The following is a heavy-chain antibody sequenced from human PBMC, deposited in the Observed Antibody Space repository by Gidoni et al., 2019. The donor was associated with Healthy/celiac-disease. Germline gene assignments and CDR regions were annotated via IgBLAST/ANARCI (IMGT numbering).Heavy chain of an antibody. V-gene: IGHV3-49*04. J-gene: IGHJ6*02. D-gene: IGHD2-2*01. CDR2: IRSKAYGGTT. Sequence: EVQLVESGGGLVQPGRSLRLSCTASGFTFCDYAMSWVRQAPGKGLGWVGFIRSKAYGGTTEYAASVKGRFTISRDDSKSIAYLQMNSLKTEDTAVYYCTRDPLSYCSSTSCVRSYYYYYGMDVWGQGTTVTVSS. CDR1: GFTFCDYA. CDR3: TRDPLSYCSSTSCVRSYYYYYGMDV.